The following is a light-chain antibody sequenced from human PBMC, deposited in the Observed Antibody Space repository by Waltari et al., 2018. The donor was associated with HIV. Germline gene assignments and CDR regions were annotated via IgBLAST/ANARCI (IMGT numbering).Light chain of an antibody. CDR3: TSRDSSGNLYV. Sequence: SSELTQDPAVSVALGQTGRITGQGDSLRSDEASRYQQKPGQAPVLVIYGKNNRPSGIPDRFSGSSSGNTASLTITGAQAEDEADYYCTSRDSSGNLYVFGTGTKVTVL. V-gene: IGLV3-19*01. J-gene: IGLJ1*01. CDR2: GKN. CDR1: SLRSDE.